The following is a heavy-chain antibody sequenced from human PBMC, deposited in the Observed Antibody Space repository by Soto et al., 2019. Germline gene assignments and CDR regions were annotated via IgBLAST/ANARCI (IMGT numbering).Heavy chain of an antibody. Sequence: GGSLRLSCAASGFSFSSYALNWVRQAPGKGLEWVSTISGRGGRAYYADSVKGRFTISRDNSKNALYLQLDSLRAEDTAVYYCAKDRSQGAVAGTSDFDYWGQGTRVTVSS. CDR3: AKDRSQGAVAGTSDFDY. CDR2: ISGRGGRA. CDR1: GFSFSSYA. V-gene: IGHV3-23*01. J-gene: IGHJ4*02. D-gene: IGHD6-19*01.